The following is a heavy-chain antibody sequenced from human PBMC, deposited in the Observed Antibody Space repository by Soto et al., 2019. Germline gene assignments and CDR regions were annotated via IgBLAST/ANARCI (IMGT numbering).Heavy chain of an antibody. CDR3: ARETSGPFPDVLRRDYYYMDV. CDR2: IYYSGST. CDR1: GGSISSGGYY. Sequence: PSETLSLTCTVSGGSISSGGYYWSWIRQHPGKGLEWIGYIYYSGSTYYNPSLKSRVTISVDTSKNQFSLKLSSVTAADTAVYYCARETSGPFPDVLRRDYYYMDVWGKGTTVTVSS. D-gene: IGHD1-1*01. J-gene: IGHJ6*03. V-gene: IGHV4-31*03.